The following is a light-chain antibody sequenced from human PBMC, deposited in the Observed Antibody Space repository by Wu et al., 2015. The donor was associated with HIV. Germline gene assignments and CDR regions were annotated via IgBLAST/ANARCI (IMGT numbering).Light chain of an antibody. V-gene: IGKV3-20*01. J-gene: IGKJ2*03. Sequence: EIVLTQSPGTLSLSPGERATLSCRASQSVSSYLAWYQQKPGQAPRLLIYGASNRATGIPDRFSGSASGTDLTLTISRLEPEDFAVYYCQQYGSSRSFGQGTKLEIK. CDR2: GAS. CDR3: QQYGSSRS. CDR1: QSVSSY.